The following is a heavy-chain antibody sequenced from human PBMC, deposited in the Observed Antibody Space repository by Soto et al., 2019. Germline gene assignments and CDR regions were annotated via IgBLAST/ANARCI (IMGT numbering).Heavy chain of an antibody. V-gene: IGHV3-30*03. D-gene: IGHD3-10*01. CDR1: GFTFSSYG. CDR2: ISYDRSNK. J-gene: IGHJ6*02. CDR3: ATDGSYYYGLVCTNTRVRFYGMAV. Sequence: PGGSLRLSCAASGFTFSSYGMPWLRQAPGKGLEWVAVISYDRSNKYYADSVKGRFTISRDNPKNTLYLQMNSLRAEDTAVYYCATDGSYYYGLVCTNTRVRFYGMAVRGQGTTVTVSS.